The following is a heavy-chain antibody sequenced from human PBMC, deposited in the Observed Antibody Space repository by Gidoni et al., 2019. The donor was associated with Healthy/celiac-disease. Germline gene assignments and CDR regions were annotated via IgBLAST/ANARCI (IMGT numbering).Heavy chain of an antibody. CDR3: ARAHPTVTTLGWFDP. D-gene: IGHD4-4*01. V-gene: IGHV4-34*01. Sequence: QVQLQQWGAGLLKPSETLSLTCAVYGGSFSGYYWSWIRQPPGKGLEWIGEINHSGSTNYNPSLKSRVTISVDTSKNQFSLKLSSVTAADTAVYYCARAHPTVTTLGWFDPWGQGTLVTVSS. CDR2: INHSGST. J-gene: IGHJ5*02. CDR1: GGSFSGYY.